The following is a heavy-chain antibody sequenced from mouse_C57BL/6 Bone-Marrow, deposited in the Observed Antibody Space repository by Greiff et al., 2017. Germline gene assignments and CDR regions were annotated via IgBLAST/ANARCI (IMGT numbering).Heavy chain of an antibody. CDR3: ARDPPYYYGTRYFDV. CDR2: INPYNGGT. D-gene: IGHD1-1*01. CDR1: GYTFTDYY. Sequence: VQLQQSGPVLVKPGASVKMSCKASGYTFTDYYMNWVKQSHGKSLEWIGVINPYNGGTSYNQKFKGKATLTVDKSSSTAYMELNSLTSEDSAVYYCARDPPYYYGTRYFDVWGTGTTVTVSS. J-gene: IGHJ1*03. V-gene: IGHV1-19*01.